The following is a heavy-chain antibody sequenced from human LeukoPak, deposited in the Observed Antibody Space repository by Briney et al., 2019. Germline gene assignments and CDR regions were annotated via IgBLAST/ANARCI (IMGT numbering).Heavy chain of an antibody. D-gene: IGHD2-2*01. J-gene: IGHJ4*02. CDR2: IYYSGST. CDR3: ARAEYQLLFDY. V-gene: IGHV4-30-4*08. Sequence: LRLSCATSGFTFSTYGMSWVRQPPGKGLEWIGYIYYSGSTYYNPSLKSRVTISVDTSKNQFSLKLSSVTAADTAVYYCARAEYQLLFDYWGQGTLVTVSS. CDR1: GFTFSTYG.